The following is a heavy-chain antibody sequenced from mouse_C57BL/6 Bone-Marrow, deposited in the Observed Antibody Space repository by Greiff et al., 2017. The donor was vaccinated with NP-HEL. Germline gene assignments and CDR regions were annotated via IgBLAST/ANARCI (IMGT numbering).Heavy chain of an antibody. CDR3: ARAPFYYGRGYWYFDV. Sequence: QVQLLQPGAELVKPGASVTLSCKASGFTFTSYWMHWVRQRPGQGLEWIGIIRPNSGSTYSNDKFKSKATLTVDKSSSTAYMQLSSLTSKYSAVYYCARAPFYYGRGYWYFDVWGTGTTVTVSS. CDR1: GFTFTSYW. J-gene: IGHJ1*03. D-gene: IGHD1-1*01. CDR2: IRPNSGST. V-gene: IGHV1-64*01.